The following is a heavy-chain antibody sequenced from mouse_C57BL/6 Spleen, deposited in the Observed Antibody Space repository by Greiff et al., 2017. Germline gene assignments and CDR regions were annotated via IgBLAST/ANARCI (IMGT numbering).Heavy chain of an antibody. D-gene: IGHD1-1*01. Sequence: QVQLQQSGPELVKPGASVKISCKASGYAFSSSWMNWVKQRPGKGLEWIGRIYPGDGDTNYNGKFKGKATLTADKSSSTSYMQLSRLTSEDSAVYFWARGRGNYYGSRGGAMDYWGQGTSVTVSS. CDR2: IYPGDGDT. CDR3: ARGRGNYYGSRGGAMDY. CDR1: GYAFSSSW. V-gene: IGHV1-82*01. J-gene: IGHJ4*01.